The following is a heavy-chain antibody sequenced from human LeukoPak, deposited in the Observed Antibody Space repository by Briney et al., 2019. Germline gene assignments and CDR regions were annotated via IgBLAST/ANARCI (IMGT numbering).Heavy chain of an antibody. CDR3: ARAGLDGYNYDNWFDP. Sequence: GGSLRLSCAASGYTFSSFSINWVRQAPGKGLEWVSSISVRSNYIYYADSVRGRFTISRDNSKNTLYLQMNSLRAEDTAVYYCARAGLDGYNYDNWFDPWGQGTLVTVSS. CDR1: GYTFSSFS. D-gene: IGHD5-24*01. J-gene: IGHJ5*02. CDR2: ISVRSNYI. V-gene: IGHV3-21*01.